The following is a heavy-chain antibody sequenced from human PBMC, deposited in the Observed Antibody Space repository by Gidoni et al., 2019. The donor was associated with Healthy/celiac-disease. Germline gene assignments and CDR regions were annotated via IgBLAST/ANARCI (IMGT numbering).Heavy chain of an antibody. CDR2: IKSKTDGGTT. J-gene: IGHJ4*02. V-gene: IGHV3-15*07. CDR3: TTDIAAAGRYDY. Sequence: EVQLVESGGGLVKPGGSLRLSCAASGFTFGNAWMNWVRQAPGKGLEWVGRIKSKTDGGTTEYAAPVKGRFTISRDDSKNTLYLQMNSLKTEDTAVYYCTTDIAAAGRYDYWGQGTLVTVSS. CDR1: GFTFGNAW. D-gene: IGHD6-13*01.